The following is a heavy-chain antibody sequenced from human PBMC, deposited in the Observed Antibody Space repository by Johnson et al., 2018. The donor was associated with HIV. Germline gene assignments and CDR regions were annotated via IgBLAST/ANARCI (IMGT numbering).Heavy chain of an antibody. V-gene: IGHV3-23*04. Sequence: VQLVESGGGVVQPGRSPRLSCAASGFTFSSYAMHWVRQAPGKGLEWVSAISGSGGSTYYADSVKGRFTISRDNSKNTLYLQMNSLRAEDTAVYYCARDGEDLHIAFDIWGQGTMVTVSS. J-gene: IGHJ3*02. CDR2: ISGSGGST. CDR3: ARDGEDLHIAFDI. D-gene: IGHD3-10*01. CDR1: GFTFSSYA.